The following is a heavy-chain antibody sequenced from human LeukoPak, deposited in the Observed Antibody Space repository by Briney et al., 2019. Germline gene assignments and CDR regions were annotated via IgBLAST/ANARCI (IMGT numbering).Heavy chain of an antibody. CDR1: GYTFTNYA. J-gene: IGHJ4*02. CDR2: INAGNGNT. D-gene: IGHD5-18*01. CDR3: APKVLRSGYSYGFGNY. V-gene: IGHV1-3*03. Sequence: ASVKVSCKASGYTFTNYAIHWVRQAPGQRLEWMGWINAGNGNTRYSQEFQGRITITRDTSASTAYMDLISLRSEDTAVYYCAPKVLRSGYSYGFGNYWGQGTLVTVSS.